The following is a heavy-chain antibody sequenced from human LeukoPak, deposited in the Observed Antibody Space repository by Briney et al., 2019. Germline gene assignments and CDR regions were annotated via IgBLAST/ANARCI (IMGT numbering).Heavy chain of an antibody. CDR1: RFTFSDSA. D-gene: IGHD2-8*01. Sequence: GGSLRLSCAASRFTFSDSAVHWVRQASGKGLDWVGRIRSKTYTYATAYAASVKGRFTISRDDSKNTACLQMNSLKTEDTAVYYCTGMYREAFDIWGLGTMVTVSS. J-gene: IGHJ3*02. CDR2: IRSKTYTYAT. V-gene: IGHV3-73*01. CDR3: TGMYREAFDI.